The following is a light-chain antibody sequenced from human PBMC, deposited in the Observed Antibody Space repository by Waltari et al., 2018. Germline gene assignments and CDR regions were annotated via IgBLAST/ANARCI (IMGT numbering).Light chain of an antibody. V-gene: IGKV3-11*01. CDR2: DAS. J-gene: IGKJ1*01. CDR1: QSVASY. CDR3: QQRIGWPPWT. Sequence: EIVLTQSPAILSLSPGERATLSCRASQSVASYLAWYQQKPGQAPRLLIYDASNRASGIPARVSGSGSGTDFTLTISSLEPEDFAVYYCQQRIGWPPWTFGQGTKVEI.